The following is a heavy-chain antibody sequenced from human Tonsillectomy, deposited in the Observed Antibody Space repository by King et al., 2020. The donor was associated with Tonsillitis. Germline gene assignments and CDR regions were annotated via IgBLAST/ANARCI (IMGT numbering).Heavy chain of an antibody. Sequence: QLQESGPGLVKPSGTLSLTCAVSGGSISSNYWWNWVRQSPGKGLEWMGEIYPDGSTNYNPSLKSRVTISLDKSKKQFSLKLISVTAADTAVYYCAGYRSSLIECSHHWGQGTLVTVSS. J-gene: IGHJ1*01. D-gene: IGHD6-13*01. CDR2: IYPDGST. CDR1: GGSISSNYW. CDR3: AGYRSSLIECSHH. V-gene: IGHV4-4*02.